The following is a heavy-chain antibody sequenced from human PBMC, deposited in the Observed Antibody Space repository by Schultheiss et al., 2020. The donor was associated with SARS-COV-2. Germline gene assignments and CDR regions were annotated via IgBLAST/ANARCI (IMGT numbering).Heavy chain of an antibody. CDR3: ARDPGRRDYYYGMDV. V-gene: IGHV4-39*07. Sequence: SQTLSLTCTVSGGSISSSSYYWGWIRQPPGKGLEWIGSNYYSWSTYYNPSLESRVTISRDKPKNQFSLNLSSVTAADTAVYYCARDPGRRDYYYGMDVWGQGTTVTVSS. CDR1: GGSISSSSYY. J-gene: IGHJ6*02. CDR2: NYYSWST.